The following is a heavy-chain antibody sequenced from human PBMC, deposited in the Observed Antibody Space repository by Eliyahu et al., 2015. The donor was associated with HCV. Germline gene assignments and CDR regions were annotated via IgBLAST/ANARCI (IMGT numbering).Heavy chain of an antibody. CDR3: TTDDSHEAYYYDSSGQANLDY. Sequence: EVQLVESGGGLVKPGGSLRLSCAASGFTFSNAWMSWVRQAPGKGLEWVGRIKSKTDGGTTDYAAPVKGRFTISRDDSKNTLYLQMNSLKTEDTAVYYCTTDDSHEAYYYDSSGQANLDYWGQGTLVTVSS. CDR2: IKSKTDGGTT. D-gene: IGHD3-22*01. CDR1: GFTFSNAW. J-gene: IGHJ4*02. V-gene: IGHV3-15*01.